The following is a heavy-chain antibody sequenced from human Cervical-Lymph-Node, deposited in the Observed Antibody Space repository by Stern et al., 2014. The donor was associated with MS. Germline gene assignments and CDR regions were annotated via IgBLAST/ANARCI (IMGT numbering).Heavy chain of an antibody. J-gene: IGHJ6*02. D-gene: IGHD1-7*01. CDR3: ATPRGTTVGDYYYGMDV. V-gene: IGHV1-69*01. CDR1: GGTFSSYA. CDR2: IIPIFGTA. Sequence: QVQLVQSGAEVKKPGSSAKVSCKASGGTFSSYAISWVRQAPGQGLEWMGGIIPIFGTANYAQKFQGRVTITADESTSTAYMELSSLRSEDTAVYYCATPRGTTVGDYYYGMDVWGQGTTVTVSS.